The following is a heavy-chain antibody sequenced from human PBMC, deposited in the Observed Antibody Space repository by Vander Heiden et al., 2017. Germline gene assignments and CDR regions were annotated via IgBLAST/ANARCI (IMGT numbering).Heavy chain of an antibody. D-gene: IGHD6-19*01. Sequence: QVQLVQSAAEVKKPGASVQVSCKASGYTFTGYYMHWVRQAPGQGLEWMGWINPNSGGTNYAQKFQGRVTMTRDTSISTAYMELSRLRSDDTAVYYCARDRIAVAGTTGNAFDIWGQGTMVTVSS. CDR2: INPNSGGT. J-gene: IGHJ3*02. CDR3: ARDRIAVAGTTGNAFDI. CDR1: GYTFTGYY. V-gene: IGHV1-2*02.